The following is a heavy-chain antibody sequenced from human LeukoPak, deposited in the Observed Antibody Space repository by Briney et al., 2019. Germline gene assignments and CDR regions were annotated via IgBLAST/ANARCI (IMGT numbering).Heavy chain of an antibody. Sequence: PETLSLTCAVYGGSFSGYYWSWIRQPPGKGLEWIGEINHSGSTNYNPSLKSRVTISVDTSKNQFSLKLSSVTAADTAVYYCARDPSTMVRGVLDYWGQGTLVTVSS. J-gene: IGHJ4*02. V-gene: IGHV4-34*01. CDR3: ARDPSTMVRGVLDY. CDR1: GGSFSGYY. D-gene: IGHD3-10*01. CDR2: INHSGST.